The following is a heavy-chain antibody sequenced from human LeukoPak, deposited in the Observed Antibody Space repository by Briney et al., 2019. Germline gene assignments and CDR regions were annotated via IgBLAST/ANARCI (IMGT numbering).Heavy chain of an antibody. D-gene: IGHD1-26*01. J-gene: IGHJ4*02. V-gene: IGHV3-7*01. Sequence: ETLSLTCTVSGGSISSYYWSWIRQPPGKGLEWVATIKSGGSDEYYVDSVKGRFTISRDNAKNSLYLQMNSLRAEDTAVYYCARWGLGPSFDYWGQGTLVTVSS. CDR1: GGSISSYY. CDR3: ARWGLGPSFDY. CDR2: IKSGGSDE.